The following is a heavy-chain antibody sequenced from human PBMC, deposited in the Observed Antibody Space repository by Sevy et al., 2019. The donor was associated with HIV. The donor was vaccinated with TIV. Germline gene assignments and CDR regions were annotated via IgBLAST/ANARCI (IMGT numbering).Heavy chain of an antibody. CDR1: GYTFXXXX. CDR2: ISAYNGHT. Sequence: ASVKVSCKASGYTFXXXXXSWVRQAPGQGLEXMGWISAYNGHTNYVQKVQGRVTMSIDTSRRTAYMELRSLRSDDTALYYCARDRGXVLEXXXXXNWGQGTLVTVSS. J-gene: IGHJ4*02. V-gene: IGHV1-18*01. D-gene: IGHD3-10*01. CDR3: ARDRGXVLEXXXXXN.